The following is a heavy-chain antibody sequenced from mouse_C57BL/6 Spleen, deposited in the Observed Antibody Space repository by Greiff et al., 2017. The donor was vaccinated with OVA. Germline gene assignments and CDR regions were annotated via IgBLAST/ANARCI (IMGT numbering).Heavy chain of an antibody. CDR3: ARDRTYDGYHLYYFDY. CDR1: GYSITSGYY. CDR2: ISYDGSN. V-gene: IGHV3-6*01. Sequence: ESGPGLVKPSQSLSLTCSVTGYSITSGYYWNWIRQFPGNKLEWMGYISYDGSNNYNPSLKNRISITRDTSKNQFFLKLNSVTTEDTATYYCARDRTYDGYHLYYFDYWGQGTTLTVSS. J-gene: IGHJ2*01. D-gene: IGHD2-3*01.